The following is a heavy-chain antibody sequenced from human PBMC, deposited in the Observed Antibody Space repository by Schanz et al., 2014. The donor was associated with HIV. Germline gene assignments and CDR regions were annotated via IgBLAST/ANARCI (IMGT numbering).Heavy chain of an antibody. V-gene: IGHV1-69*10. CDR2: IVPSVGIA. CDR1: GYTFTGYY. CDR3: ARVQHVDPFGPNAYKWYFDL. J-gene: IGHJ2*01. D-gene: IGHD3-16*01. Sequence: QVQLVQSGAEVKKPGASVKVSCKASGYTFTGYYMHWVRQAPGQGLEWMGGIVPSVGIANYAQSFKGRVTITADKSTSTAYMEMSSLTPEDTALYFCARVQHVDPFGPNAYKWYFDLWGRGTLVIVSS.